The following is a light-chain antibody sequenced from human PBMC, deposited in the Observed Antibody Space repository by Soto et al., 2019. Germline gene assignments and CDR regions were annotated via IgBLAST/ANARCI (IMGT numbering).Light chain of an antibody. Sequence: SVLTQPASLSGAAGQAITISCTGTSSDVGGYNYVSWYQHHPGKAPKLMIFDVSNRPSGVSNRFSGSKSGNTASLTISGLQPEDEADYYCSSYTTSNTRQIVFGTGTKVTVL. V-gene: IGLV2-14*03. CDR2: DVS. CDR3: SSYTTSNTRQIV. CDR1: SSDVGGYNY. J-gene: IGLJ1*01.